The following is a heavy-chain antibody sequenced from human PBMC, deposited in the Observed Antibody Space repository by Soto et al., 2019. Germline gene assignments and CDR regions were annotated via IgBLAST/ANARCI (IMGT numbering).Heavy chain of an antibody. CDR3: ANLGYCSGGSCYPYYFDY. D-gene: IGHD2-15*01. Sequence: GGSLRLSCAASGFTFSSYAMSWVRQAPGKGLEWVSAISGSGGSTYYADSVKGRFTISRDNSKNTLYLQMNSLRAEDTAVYYCANLGYCSGGSCYPYYFDYWGQGTLVTVSS. J-gene: IGHJ4*02. CDR2: ISGSGGST. V-gene: IGHV3-23*01. CDR1: GFTFSSYA.